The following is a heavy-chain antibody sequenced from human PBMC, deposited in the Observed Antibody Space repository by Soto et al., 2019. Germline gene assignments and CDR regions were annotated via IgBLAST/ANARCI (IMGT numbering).Heavy chain of an antibody. V-gene: IGHV4-34*01. Sequence: SETLSLTCAVYGGSFSGYYWSWIRQPPGKGLEWIGEINHSGSTNYNPSLKSRVTISVDTSKNQFSLKLSSVTAADTAVYYCAGQWEPAWFDPWGQGTLVTVSS. D-gene: IGHD1-26*01. J-gene: IGHJ5*02. CDR3: AGQWEPAWFDP. CDR2: INHSGST. CDR1: GGSFSGYY.